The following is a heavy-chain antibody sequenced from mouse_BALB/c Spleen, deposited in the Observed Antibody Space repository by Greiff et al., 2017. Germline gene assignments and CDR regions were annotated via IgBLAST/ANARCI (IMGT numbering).Heavy chain of an antibody. V-gene: IGHV2-9*02. Sequence: QVQLKESGPGLVAPSQSLSITCTVSGFSLTSYGVHWVRQPPGKGLEWLGVIWAGGSTNYNSALMSRLSISKDNSKSQVFLKMNSLQTDDTAMYYCARDGIHYYGLYWGQGTSVTVSS. D-gene: IGHD1-2*01. CDR1: GFSLTSYG. CDR2: IWAGGST. CDR3: ARDGIHYYGLY. J-gene: IGHJ4*01.